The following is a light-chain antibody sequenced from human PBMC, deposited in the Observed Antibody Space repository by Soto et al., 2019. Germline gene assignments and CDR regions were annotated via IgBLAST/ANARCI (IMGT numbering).Light chain of an antibody. V-gene: IGKV3-20*01. J-gene: IGKJ2*01. Sequence: EIVLTQSPGTLSLSPGERATLSCRASQSVSSYLAWYQENPGQAPRLLIYGASSRATGIPDRFSGSGSGTDFTLTISRLEPEDGGLYYCQQYNPSPFTFGQGPKLQIK. CDR2: GAS. CDR3: QQYNPSPFT. CDR1: QSVSSY.